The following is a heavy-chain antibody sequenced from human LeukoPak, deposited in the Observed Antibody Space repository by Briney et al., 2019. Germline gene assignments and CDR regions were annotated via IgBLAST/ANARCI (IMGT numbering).Heavy chain of an antibody. CDR3: AKPPPLGDWSTFFDY. D-gene: IGHD2-21*02. V-gene: IGHV3-30*02. CDR2: IRYDGSNK. CDR1: GFTFSSYG. Sequence: GGSLRLSCAASGFTFSSYGMHWVRQAPGKGLEWVAFIRYDGSNKYYADSAKGRFTISRDNSKNTLYLQMNSLRAEDTAVYYCAKPPPLGDWSTFFDYWGQGTLVTVSS. J-gene: IGHJ4*02.